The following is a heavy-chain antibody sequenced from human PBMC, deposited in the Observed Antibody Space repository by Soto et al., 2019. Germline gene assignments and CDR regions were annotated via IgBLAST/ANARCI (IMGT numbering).Heavy chain of an antibody. CDR1: GYSFAGYW. D-gene: IGHD3-22*01. Sequence: LKISCKGSGYSFAGYWITWVRQNPGKGLEWMGRIDPSNSQTYYSPSFRGHVTISVTKSITTVFLQWSSLRASDTAMYYCARQIYDSDTGPNFQYYFDSWGQGTPVTVSS. V-gene: IGHV5-10-1*01. CDR2: IDPSNSQT. CDR3: ARQIYDSDTGPNFQYYFDS. J-gene: IGHJ4*02.